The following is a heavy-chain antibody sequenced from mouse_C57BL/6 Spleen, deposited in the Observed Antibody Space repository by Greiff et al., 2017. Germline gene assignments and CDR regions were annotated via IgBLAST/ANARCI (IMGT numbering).Heavy chain of an antibody. D-gene: IGHD2-4*01. CDR2: IDPETGGT. CDR3: TRSTMIKRAWFAY. J-gene: IGHJ3*01. Sequence: QVQLQQSGAELVRPGASVTLSCKASGYTFTDYEMHWVKQTPVHGLEWIGAIDPETGGTAYNQKFKGKAILTADKSSSTAYMELRSLTSEDSAVYYGTRSTMIKRAWFAYWGQGTLVTVSA. CDR1: GYTFTDYE. V-gene: IGHV1-15*01.